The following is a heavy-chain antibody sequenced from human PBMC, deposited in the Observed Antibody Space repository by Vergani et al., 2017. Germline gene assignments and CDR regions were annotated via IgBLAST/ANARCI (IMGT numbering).Heavy chain of an antibody. V-gene: IGHV3-30*18. Sequence: QVQLVESGGGVVQPGTSLRLSCAASGFIFSNYAMHWVRQAPGKGLEWVAVISYNGRDKYYGDSVRGRFTISRDLSKNTLYLQLNNLTPVDTAVYFCAKDFFTIESYDYYMGVWGSGTTVTFSS. J-gene: IGHJ6*03. CDR2: ISYNGRDK. D-gene: IGHD3-9*01. CDR3: AKDFFTIESYDYYMGV. CDR1: GFIFSNYA.